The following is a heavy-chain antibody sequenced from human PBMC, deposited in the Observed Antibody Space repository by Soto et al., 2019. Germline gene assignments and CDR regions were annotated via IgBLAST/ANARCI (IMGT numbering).Heavy chain of an antibody. Sequence: LRLSCSASGFTFSSYAMHWVRQAPGKGLEYVSAISSNGGSTYYADSVKGRFTISRDNSKNTLYLQMSSLRAEDTAVYYCVKEGYYYDSSGYYYGWFDPWGQGTLVTVSS. CDR1: GFTFSSYA. CDR2: ISSNGGST. CDR3: VKEGYYYDSSGYYYGWFDP. V-gene: IGHV3-64D*06. D-gene: IGHD3-22*01. J-gene: IGHJ5*02.